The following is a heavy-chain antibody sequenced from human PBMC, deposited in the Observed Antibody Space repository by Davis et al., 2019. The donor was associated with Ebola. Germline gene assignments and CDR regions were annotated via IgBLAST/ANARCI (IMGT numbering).Heavy chain of an antibody. V-gene: IGHV3-23*01. D-gene: IGHD1-26*01. CDR2: ISGSGGST. Sequence: GESLKISCAASGFTFSGYAMSWVRQAPGKGLEWVSAISGSGGSTYYADSVKGRFTISRDNSKNTLYLQMNSLRAEDTAVYYCAKDPRTTRLGAIFDYWGQGTLVTVSS. J-gene: IGHJ4*02. CDR3: AKDPRTTRLGAIFDY. CDR1: GFTFSGYA.